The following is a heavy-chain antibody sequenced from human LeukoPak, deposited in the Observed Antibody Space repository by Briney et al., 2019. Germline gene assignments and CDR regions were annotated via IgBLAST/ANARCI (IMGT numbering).Heavy chain of an antibody. D-gene: IGHD5-18*01. CDR1: GYTFTGYY. Sequence: ASVKVSCKASGYTFTGYYMHWVRQAPGQGREWMGWINPNSGGTNYAQKFQGRVTMTRDTSISTAYMELSRLRSDDTAVYYCAQGSGYSYGFDYWGQGTLVTVSS. CDR2: INPNSGGT. CDR3: AQGSGYSYGFDY. J-gene: IGHJ4*02. V-gene: IGHV1-2*02.